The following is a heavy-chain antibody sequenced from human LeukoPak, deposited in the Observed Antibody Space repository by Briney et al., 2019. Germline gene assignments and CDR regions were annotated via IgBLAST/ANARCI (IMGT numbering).Heavy chain of an antibody. J-gene: IGHJ5*02. CDR1: GGSISSGGYY. Sequence: SETLSLTCTVSGGSISSGGYYWSWIRQHPGKGLEWIGYIYYSGSTYYNPSLKSRVTISVDTSKNQFSLKLSSVTAADTAVYYCARGGPRFGGLFSNWFDPWGQGTLVTVSS. CDR2: IYYSGST. D-gene: IGHD3-16*01. V-gene: IGHV4-31*03. CDR3: ARGGPRFGGLFSNWFDP.